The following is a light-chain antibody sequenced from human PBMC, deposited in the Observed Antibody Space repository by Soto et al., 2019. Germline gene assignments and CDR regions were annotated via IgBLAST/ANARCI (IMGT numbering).Light chain of an antibody. Sequence: QSALTQPPSASGSPGQSVTISCTGTSSDVGGYNYVSWYQQHPGKAPKVVIYKVSQRPSGVPDRFSGSKSDNTASLTVSGLQAEDEADYYCSSYAGSSNVVFGGGTKVTVL. CDR1: SSDVGGYNY. CDR2: KVS. V-gene: IGLV2-8*01. J-gene: IGLJ2*01. CDR3: SSYAGSSNVV.